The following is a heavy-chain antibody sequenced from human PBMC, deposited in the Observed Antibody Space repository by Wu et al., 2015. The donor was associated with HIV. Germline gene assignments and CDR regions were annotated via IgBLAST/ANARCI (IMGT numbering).Heavy chain of an antibody. D-gene: IGHD3-22*01. J-gene: IGHJ6*02. V-gene: IGHV1-2*02. CDR1: GYTFTDYY. CDR3: ARMIKYYYDHERNYFYCGVDV. Sequence: QVQLLQSGAEVKKPGASVIISCKASGYTFTDYYIYWVRQAPGQGPEWMGWINSNRGGTKYAQKFQGRVTMSRDTAISTAYMELSSLRSEDTAVYYXARMIKYYYDHERNYFYCGVDVWGQGTTGHRLL. CDR2: INSNRGGT.